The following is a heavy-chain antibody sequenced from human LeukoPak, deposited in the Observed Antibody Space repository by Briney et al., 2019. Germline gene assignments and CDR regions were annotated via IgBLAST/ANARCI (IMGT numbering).Heavy chain of an antibody. J-gene: IGHJ3*02. D-gene: IGHD3-10*01. Sequence: TSQTLSLTCTVSGGSISSGDYYWSWIRQPPGKGLEWIGYIYYSGSTYYNPSLKSRVTISVDTSKNQFSLKLSSVTAADTAVYYCARFATILLWFGEGLDAFDIWGQGTMVTVSS. CDR2: IYYSGST. V-gene: IGHV4-30-4*01. CDR3: ARFATILLWFGEGLDAFDI. CDR1: GGSISSGDYY.